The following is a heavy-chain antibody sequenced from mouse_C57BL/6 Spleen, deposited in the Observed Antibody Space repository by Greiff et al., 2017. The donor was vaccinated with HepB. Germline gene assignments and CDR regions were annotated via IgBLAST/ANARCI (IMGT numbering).Heavy chain of an antibody. CDR2: IDPENGDT. D-gene: IGHD4-1*01. J-gene: IGHJ3*01. Sequence: EVQLQQSGAELVRPGASVKLSCTASGFNIKDDYMHWVKQRPEQGLEWIGWIDPENGDTEYASKFQGKATITSDISSNTAYLQLSSLTSEDTAVYYCTTTGFGFAYWGQGTLVTVSA. CDR3: TTTGFGFAY. V-gene: IGHV14-4*01. CDR1: GFNIKDDY.